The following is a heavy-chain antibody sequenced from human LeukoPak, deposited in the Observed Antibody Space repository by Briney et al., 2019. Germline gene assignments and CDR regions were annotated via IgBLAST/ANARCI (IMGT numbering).Heavy chain of an antibody. Sequence: PSETLSLTCTVSGDSINNNYWNWIRQPPGKGLEWIGYISYSGSTNYNPSLKSRLTISVDTSKNQFSLKLSSVTAADTAVYYCARVAKRNYYFDYWGQGTLVTVSS. CDR1: GDSINNNY. J-gene: IGHJ4*02. CDR2: ISYSGST. D-gene: IGHD4/OR15-4a*01. CDR3: ARVAKRNYYFDY. V-gene: IGHV4-59*01.